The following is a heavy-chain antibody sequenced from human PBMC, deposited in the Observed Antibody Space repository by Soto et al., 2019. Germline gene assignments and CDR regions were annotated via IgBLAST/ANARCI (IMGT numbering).Heavy chain of an antibody. CDR1: GGSFSGYY. CDR3: ARGGYDILTGYFDY. CDR2: INHSGST. J-gene: IGHJ4*02. V-gene: IGHV4-34*01. Sequence: PSETLSLTCAVYGGSFSGYYWSWIRQPPGKGLEWIGEINHSGSTNYNPSLKSRVTISVDTSKNQLSLKLSSVTAADTAVYYCARGGYDILTGYFDYWGQATMVTVSS. D-gene: IGHD3-9*01.